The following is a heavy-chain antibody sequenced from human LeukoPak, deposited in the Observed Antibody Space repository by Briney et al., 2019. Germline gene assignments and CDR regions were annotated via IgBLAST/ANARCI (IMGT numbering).Heavy chain of an antibody. CDR2: INHSGST. V-gene: IGHV4-34*01. CDR3: ARHETFNYYDSSGYLGYFDY. CDR1: GGSFSGYY. J-gene: IGHJ4*02. Sequence: SETLSLTCAVYGGSFSGYYWSWIRQPPGKGLEWIGEINHSGSTNYNPSLKSRVTISVDTSKNQFSLKLSSVTAADTAVYYCARHETFNYYDSSGYLGYFDYWGQGTLVTVSS. D-gene: IGHD3-22*01.